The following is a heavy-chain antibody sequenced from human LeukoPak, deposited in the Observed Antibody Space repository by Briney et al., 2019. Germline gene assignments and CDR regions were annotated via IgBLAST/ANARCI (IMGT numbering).Heavy chain of an antibody. CDR1: GGSISSYY. V-gene: IGHV4-59*01. D-gene: IGHD5-24*01. CDR2: IYYSGST. J-gene: IGHJ4*02. Sequence: PSETLSLTCTVSGGSISSYYLSWIRQPPGKGLEWVGYIYYSGSTNYNPSLKSRVIISVDTSKNQFSLKLISVTAAGTAVYYCARGVEMATIKAFDYFDYWGQGTLVTVSS. CDR3: ARGVEMATIKAFDYFDY.